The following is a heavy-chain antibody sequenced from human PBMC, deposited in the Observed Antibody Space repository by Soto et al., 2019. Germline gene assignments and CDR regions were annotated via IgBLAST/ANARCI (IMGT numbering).Heavy chain of an antibody. CDR3: ARSMITFGGVIGDY. V-gene: IGHV1-18*01. CDR2: ISPYNGKT. J-gene: IGHJ4*02. D-gene: IGHD3-16*02. Sequence: QVQLVQSGAEVKKPGASVKVSCKASGYRFNTYGIVWVRQAPGQGLEWMGWISPYNGKTNYAQKFQGRVTMTTDTSTTTASMELRSLTSHDTAVYFCARSMITFGGVIGDYWGQGTLVTVSS. CDR1: GYRFNTYG.